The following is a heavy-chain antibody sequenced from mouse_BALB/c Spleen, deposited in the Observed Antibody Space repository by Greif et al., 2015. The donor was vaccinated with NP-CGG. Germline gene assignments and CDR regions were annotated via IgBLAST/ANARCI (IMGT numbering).Heavy chain of an antibody. D-gene: IGHD2-14*01. Sequence: VQLQQSGPELVKPGASVKISCKASGYSFTGYFMNWVMQSHGKSLEWIGRINPYNGDTFYNQKFKGKATLTVDKSSSTAHMELRSLASEDSAVYYCARLGEVRLFDYWGQGTTLTVSS. V-gene: IGHV1-20*02. CDR2: INPYNGDT. CDR1: GYSFTGYF. CDR3: ARLGEVRLFDY. J-gene: IGHJ2*01.